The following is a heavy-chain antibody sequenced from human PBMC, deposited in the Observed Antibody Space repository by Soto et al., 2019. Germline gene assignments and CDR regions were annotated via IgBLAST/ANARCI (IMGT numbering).Heavy chain of an antibody. CDR1: GFTFSSYA. D-gene: IGHD6-19*01. CDR3: AKDRRYSSGWYGVGDNWFDP. V-gene: IGHV3-23*01. J-gene: IGHJ5*02. CDR2: ISGSGGST. Sequence: PGGSLRLSCAASGFTFSSYAMSWVRQAPGKGLEWVSAISGSGGSTYYADSVKGRFTISRDNSKNTLYLQMNSLRAEDTAVYYCAKDRRYSSGWYGVGDNWFDPWGQGTLVTVSS.